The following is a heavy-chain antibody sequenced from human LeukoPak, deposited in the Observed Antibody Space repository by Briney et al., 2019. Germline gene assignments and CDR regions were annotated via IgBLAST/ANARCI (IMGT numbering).Heavy chain of an antibody. CDR3: ARDSIDTAMVDY. J-gene: IGHJ4*02. CDR2: INHSGST. CDR1: GGSFSGYY. V-gene: IGHV4-34*01. Sequence: PSGTLSLTCAVYGGSFSGYYWSWIRQPPGKGLEWIGEINHSGSTNYNPSLKSRVTISVDTSKNQFSLKLSSVTAADTAVYYCARDSIDTAMVDYWGQGTLVTVSS. D-gene: IGHD5-18*01.